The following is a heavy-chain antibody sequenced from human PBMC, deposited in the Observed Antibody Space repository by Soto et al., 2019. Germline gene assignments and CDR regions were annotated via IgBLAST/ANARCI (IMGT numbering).Heavy chain of an antibody. CDR1: GGSIGSYY. D-gene: IGHD4-17*01. Sequence: PSETLSLTCTVSGGSIGSYYGSWIRQPPGKGLEWIGYIYYSGSTNYNPSLKSRVTISVDTSKNQFSLKLSSVTAADTAVYYCARGSYGGNSWGQGTLVTVSS. CDR2: IYYSGST. V-gene: IGHV4-59*01. CDR3: ARGSYGGNS. J-gene: IGHJ4*02.